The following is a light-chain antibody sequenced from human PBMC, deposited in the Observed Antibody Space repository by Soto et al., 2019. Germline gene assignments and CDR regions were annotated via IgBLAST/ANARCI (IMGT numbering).Light chain of an antibody. Sequence: EIVLTQSPGTLSLSPGERATLSCRASRSISSTYLAWYQQKPGQAPRLLIYGASNRATGIPERFSGSGSGTVFTLTISRIEPEDSSVYYCQQYGGSPPYTFGQGTKLEIK. CDR2: GAS. V-gene: IGKV3-20*01. J-gene: IGKJ2*01. CDR1: RSISSTY. CDR3: QQYGGSPPYT.